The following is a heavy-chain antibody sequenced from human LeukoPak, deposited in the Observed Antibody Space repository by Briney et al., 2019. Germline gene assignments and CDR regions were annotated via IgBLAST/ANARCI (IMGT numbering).Heavy chain of an antibody. Sequence: GESLRLSCAASGFTFSNYYMSWIRQAPGKGLEWVAYISSSSSYTNYADSVKGRFTISRDNVKNSLYLHMNSLRAEDTAVYYCARDRLVATRGQAGAYGMDVWGKGTTVTVSS. CDR3: ARDRLVATRGQAGAYGMDV. CDR2: ISSSSSYT. J-gene: IGHJ6*04. V-gene: IGHV3-11*06. CDR1: GFTFSNYY. D-gene: IGHD5-12*01.